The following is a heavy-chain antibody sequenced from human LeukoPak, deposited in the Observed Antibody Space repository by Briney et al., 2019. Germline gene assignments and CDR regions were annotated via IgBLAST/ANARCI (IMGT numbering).Heavy chain of an antibody. CDR3: ARDGGFYYTASPNSWFDP. CDR1: GGSISSGDYY. V-gene: IGHV4-30-4*01. J-gene: IGHJ5*02. CDR2: MYYSGST. Sequence: PSQTLSLTCTVSGGSISSGDYYWSWIRQPPGKGLEWIAYMYYSGSTYYNPSLKSRVTMSADTSKNQLSLKLSSVTAADTAVYYCARDGGFYYTASPNSWFDPWGQGILVTVSS. D-gene: IGHD2-15*01.